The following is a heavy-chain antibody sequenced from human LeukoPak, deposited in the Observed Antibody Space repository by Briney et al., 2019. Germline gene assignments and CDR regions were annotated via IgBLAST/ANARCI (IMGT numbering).Heavy chain of an antibody. V-gene: IGHV3-53*04. D-gene: IGHD6-6*01. Sequence: GGSLRLSCAASGFTVSSNYMSWVRQAPGKGLEWVSVIYSGGSTYYADSVKGRFTISRHNSKNTLYLQMNSLRAEDTAVYYCARDRRQYSSSFYYCGMDVWGQGTTVTVSS. CDR2: IYSGGST. J-gene: IGHJ6*02. CDR1: GFTVSSNY. CDR3: ARDRRQYSSSFYYCGMDV.